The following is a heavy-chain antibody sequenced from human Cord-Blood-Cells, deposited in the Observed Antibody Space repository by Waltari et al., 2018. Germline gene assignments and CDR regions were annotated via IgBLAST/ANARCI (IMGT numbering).Heavy chain of an antibody. J-gene: IGHJ4*02. CDR2: INPNSGGT. V-gene: IGHV1-2*04. CDR3: ARDHGTTVTTFDY. Sequence: QVQLVQSGAEVKKPGASVKVSCKASGYTFTGYYMHCVRQAPGQGLEWMGWINPNSGGTNYAQKFQGWVTMTRDTSISTAYMELSRLRSDDTAVYYCARDHGTTVTTFDYWGQGTLVTVSS. CDR1: GYTFTGYY. D-gene: IGHD4-17*01.